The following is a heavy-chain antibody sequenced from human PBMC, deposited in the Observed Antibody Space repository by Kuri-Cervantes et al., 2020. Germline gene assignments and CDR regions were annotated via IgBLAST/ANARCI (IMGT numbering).Heavy chain of an antibody. J-gene: IGHJ4*02. CDR1: GFTFSSYW. CDR3: ARDQSFSSGCVDY. CDR2: IKQDGSEK. Sequence: GESLKISCAASGFTFSSYWMSWVRQAPGKGLEWVANIKQDGSEKYYADSVKGRFTISRDNSKNTLYLQMNSLRAEDTAVYYCARDQSFSSGCVDYWGQGTLVTVSS. V-gene: IGHV3-7*01. D-gene: IGHD6-19*01.